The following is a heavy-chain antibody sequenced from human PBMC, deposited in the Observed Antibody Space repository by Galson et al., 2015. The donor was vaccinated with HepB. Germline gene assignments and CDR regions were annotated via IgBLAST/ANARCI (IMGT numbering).Heavy chain of an antibody. Sequence: GAEVKKPGESLKIPCKASGYTFTNYLIHWVRQAPRQGLEWMGWINIGNGDTKYSQKFQGRVTITRDTSANTAYMELSSLTSEDTAVYYCARDNGYFDYWGQGTVVTVSS. CDR3: ARDNGYFDY. D-gene: IGHD2-8*01. V-gene: IGHV1-3*04. CDR1: GYTFTNYL. CDR2: INIGNGDT. J-gene: IGHJ4*02.